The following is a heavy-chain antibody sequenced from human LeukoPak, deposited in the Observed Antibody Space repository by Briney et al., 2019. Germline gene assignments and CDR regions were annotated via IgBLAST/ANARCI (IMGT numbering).Heavy chain of an antibody. CDR3: AKDVGSSGYYGFDY. V-gene: IGHV3-23*01. CDR2: ISGSGGST. Sequence: GGSLRLSCAASGFTFSSYAMSWVRQAPGKGLEWVSAISGSGGSTDYADSVKGRFTISRDNSKNTLYLQMNSLRGEDTAVYYCAKDVGSSGYYGFDYWGQGTLVTVSS. CDR1: GFTFSSYA. D-gene: IGHD3-22*01. J-gene: IGHJ4*02.